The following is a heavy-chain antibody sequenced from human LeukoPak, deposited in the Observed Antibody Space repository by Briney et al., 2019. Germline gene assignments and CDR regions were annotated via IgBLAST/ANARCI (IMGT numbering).Heavy chain of an antibody. Sequence: PGGSLRLSCAASGFTLSNHEINWVRQAPGKGLEWVSYISDSGRNNIYNADSVKGRFTLSRDNAKNSLYLQMNSLRAEDTAIYYCARETPNCGGDCFDYWGQGTLVTVSS. D-gene: IGHD2-21*02. V-gene: IGHV3-48*03. CDR3: ARETPNCGGDCFDY. CDR2: ISDSGRNNI. CDR1: GFTLSNHE. J-gene: IGHJ4*02.